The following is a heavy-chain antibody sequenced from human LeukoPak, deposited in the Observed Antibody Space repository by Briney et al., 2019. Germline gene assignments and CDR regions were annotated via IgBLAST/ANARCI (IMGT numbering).Heavy chain of an antibody. D-gene: IGHD3-10*01. CDR1: GFTFSSYA. CDR2: ISGSGGST. CDR3: AKGLPFGVFHEGGVPEVY. V-gene: IGHV3-23*01. Sequence: PGASLRLSCAASGFTFSSYAMSWVRQAPGKGLEWVSAISGSGGSTYYADSVKGRFTISRDNSKNTLYLQMNSLRAEDTAVYYCAKGLPFGVFHEGGVPEVYWGQGTLVTVSS. J-gene: IGHJ4*02.